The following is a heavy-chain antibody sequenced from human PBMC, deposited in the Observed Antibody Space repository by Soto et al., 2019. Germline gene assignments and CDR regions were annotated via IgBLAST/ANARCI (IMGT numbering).Heavy chain of an antibody. CDR3: ARVGRGSGWTYYYYYYGMDV. J-gene: IGHJ6*02. V-gene: IGHV4-34*01. CDR1: GGSFSGYY. Sequence: PSETLSLTCAVYGGSFSGYYWSWIRQPPGKGLEWIGEINHSGSTNYNPSLKSRVTISVDTSKNQFSLKLSSVTAADTAVYYCARVGRGSGWTYYYYYYGMDVWGQGTTVTVSS. D-gene: IGHD6-19*01. CDR2: INHSGST.